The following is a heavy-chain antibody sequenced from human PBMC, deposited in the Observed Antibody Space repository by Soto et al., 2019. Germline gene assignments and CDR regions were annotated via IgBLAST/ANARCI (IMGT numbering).Heavy chain of an antibody. CDR1: GGSISSGDYY. J-gene: IGHJ4*02. D-gene: IGHD3-22*01. CDR2: IYYSGST. V-gene: IGHV4-30-4*01. CDR3: ARTMTSYYFDY. Sequence: QVQLQESGPGLMKPSQTLSLTCTVSGGSISSGDYYWSWIRQPPGKGLEWIGYIYYSGSTYYNPSLKSRVTISVNTSKNQFSLKLSSVTAAGTGVYYCARTMTSYYFDYWGQGTLVTVSS.